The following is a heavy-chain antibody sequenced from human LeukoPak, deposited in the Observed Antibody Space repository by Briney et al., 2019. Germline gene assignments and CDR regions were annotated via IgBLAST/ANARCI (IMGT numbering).Heavy chain of an antibody. CDR2: INHSGST. CDR1: GGSISSGGYY. Sequence: SETLSLTCAVSGGSISSGGYYWSWIRQPPGKGLEWIGEINHSGSTNYNPSLKSRVTISVDTSKNQFSLKLSSVTAADTAVYYCARGRGYSYGYPDYWGQGTLVTVSS. V-gene: IGHV4-34*01. CDR3: ARGRGYSYGYPDY. J-gene: IGHJ4*02. D-gene: IGHD5-18*01.